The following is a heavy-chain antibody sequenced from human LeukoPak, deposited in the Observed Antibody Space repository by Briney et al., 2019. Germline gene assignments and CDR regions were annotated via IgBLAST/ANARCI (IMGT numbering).Heavy chain of an antibody. V-gene: IGHV3-23*01. J-gene: IGHJ4*02. D-gene: IGHD2-15*01. CDR1: GFTFSSYA. Sequence: GGSLRLSCAASGFTFSSYAMSWVRQAPGKGLEWVSAISGSGGSTYYADSVRGRFTISRDNSKNTLYLQMNSLRAEDTAVYYCAKDSCSGGSCYFDYWGQGTLVTVSS. CDR2: ISGSGGST. CDR3: AKDSCSGGSCYFDY.